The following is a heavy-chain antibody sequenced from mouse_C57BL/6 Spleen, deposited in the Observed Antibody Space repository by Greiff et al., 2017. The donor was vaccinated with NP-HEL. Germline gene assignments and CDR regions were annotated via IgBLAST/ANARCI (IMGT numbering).Heavy chain of an antibody. D-gene: IGHD1-1*01. CDR1: GFTFSDYG. Sequence: EVQRVESGGGLVKPGGSLKLSCAASGFTFSDYGMHWVRQAPEKGLEWVAYISSGSSTIYYADTVKGRFTISRDNAKNTLCLQMTSLRSEDTAMYYCARRNYYGSSPYYAMDYWGQGTSVTVSS. J-gene: IGHJ4*01. V-gene: IGHV5-17*01. CDR2: ISSGSSTI. CDR3: ARRNYYGSSPYYAMDY.